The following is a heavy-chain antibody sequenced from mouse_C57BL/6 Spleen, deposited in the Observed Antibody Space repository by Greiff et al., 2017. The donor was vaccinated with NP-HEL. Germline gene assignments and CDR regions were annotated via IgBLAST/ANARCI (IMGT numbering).Heavy chain of an antibody. CDR2: IYPGGGYT. J-gene: IGHJ1*03. D-gene: IGHD2-5*01. CDR3: ARSNYRYFDV. V-gene: IGHV1-63*01. Sequence: QVQLQQSGAELVRPGTSVKMSCKASGYTFTNYWIGWAKQRPGHGLAWIGDIYPGGGYTNYNEKLKGKATLTADKSSSTAYMQFSSLTSEDSAIYYCARSNYRYFDVWGTGTTVTVSS. CDR1: GYTFTNYW.